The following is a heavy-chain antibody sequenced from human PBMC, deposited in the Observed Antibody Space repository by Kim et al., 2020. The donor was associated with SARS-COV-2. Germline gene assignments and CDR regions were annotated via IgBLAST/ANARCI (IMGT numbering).Heavy chain of an antibody. CDR3: AKGRLFLEWLNDACDI. V-gene: IGHV3-43*01. Sequence: SVKSRFTISRDNSKNSLYLQMNSLRTEDTALYYCAKGRLFLEWLNDACDIWGQGTMVTVSS. J-gene: IGHJ3*02. D-gene: IGHD3-3*01.